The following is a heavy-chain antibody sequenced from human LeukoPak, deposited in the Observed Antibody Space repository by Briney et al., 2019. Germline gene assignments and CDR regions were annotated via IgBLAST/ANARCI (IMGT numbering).Heavy chain of an antibody. V-gene: IGHV1-18*01. Sequence: ASVKASCKASGYTFTSYGISWVRQAPGQGLEWMGWISAYNGNTNYAQKLQGRVTMTTDTSTSTAYMELRSLRSDDTAVYYCASSLGSGWYSNYYGMDVWGQGTTVTVSS. CDR2: ISAYNGNT. CDR3: ASSLGSGWYSNYYGMDV. J-gene: IGHJ6*02. D-gene: IGHD6-19*01. CDR1: GYTFTSYG.